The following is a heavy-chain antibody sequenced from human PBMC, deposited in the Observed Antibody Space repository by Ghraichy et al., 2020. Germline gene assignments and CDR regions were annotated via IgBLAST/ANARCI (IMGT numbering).Heavy chain of an antibody. J-gene: IGHJ5*02. D-gene: IGHD5-18*01. Sequence: SETLSLTCTVSGGCISSGSYSWSWIRQPVGKGLECIGRIYTSGSTNYSPSLKSRVTISVDTSKNQFSLKLSSVTAADTAVYYCARGGFGYNYGTPTDNNWFDPWGQGTLVTVSS. CDR2: IYTSGST. CDR3: ARGGFGYNYGTPTDNNWFDP. CDR1: GGCISSGSYS. V-gene: IGHV4-61*02.